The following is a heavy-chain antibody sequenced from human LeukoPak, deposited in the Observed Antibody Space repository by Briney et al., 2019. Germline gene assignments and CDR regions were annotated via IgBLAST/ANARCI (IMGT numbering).Heavy chain of an antibody. J-gene: IGHJ6*03. CDR1: GFTFSSYA. V-gene: IGHV3-64*01. CDR2: ISSNGGST. CDR3: ARDRRYSGSGSYYNPRGMDV. Sequence: GGSLRLSCAASGFTFSSYAMHWVRQAPGMGLEYVSAISSNGGSTYYANSVKGRFTISRDNANNSLYLQMNSLIAEDTAVYYCARDRRYSGSGSYYNPRGMDVWGKGTTVTISS. D-gene: IGHD3-10*01.